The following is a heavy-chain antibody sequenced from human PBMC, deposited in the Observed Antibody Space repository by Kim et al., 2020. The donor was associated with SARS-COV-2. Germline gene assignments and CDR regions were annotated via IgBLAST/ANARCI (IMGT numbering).Heavy chain of an antibody. CDR3: ARRATWKDGMDV. J-gene: IGHJ6*04. D-gene: IGHD1-1*01. CDR1: GDSVASNSAS. V-gene: IGHV6-1*01. CDR2: TYYRSKWYN. Sequence: SQTLSLTCAISGDSVASNSASWVWIRQSPSRGLEYLGRTYYRSKWYNDYAGSVKGRITINPDTSKNQFSLQLNSVTPEDMAVYYCARRATWKDGMDVWGKGTTVTVSS.